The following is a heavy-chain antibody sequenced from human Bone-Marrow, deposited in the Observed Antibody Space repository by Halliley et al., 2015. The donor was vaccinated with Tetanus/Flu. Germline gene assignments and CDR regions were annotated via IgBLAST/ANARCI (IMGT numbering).Heavy chain of an antibody. J-gene: IGHJ4*02. CDR2: IGGGGPYK. D-gene: IGHD3-10*01. V-gene: IGHV3-11*05. CDR3: ARVDTGDYGDYRYLDS. Sequence: YIGGGGPYKKYPASVKGRFTIPGDNAKNSLSLKMTGLRADDTAVYYCARVDTGDYGDYRYLDSWGQGTLVTVSS.